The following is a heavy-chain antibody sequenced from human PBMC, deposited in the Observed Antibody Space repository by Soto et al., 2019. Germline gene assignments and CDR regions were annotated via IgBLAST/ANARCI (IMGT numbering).Heavy chain of an antibody. V-gene: IGHV1-24*01. J-gene: IGHJ6*03. CDR3: ATSAVWVFDGIAVAGTGYYYMDV. D-gene: IGHD6-19*01. CDR1: GYTLTELS. CDR2: FDPEDGET. Sequence: GASVKVSCKVSGYTLTELSMHWVRQAPGKGLEWMGGFDPEDGETIYAQKFQGRVTMTEDTSTDTAYMELSSLRSEDTAVYYCATSAVWVFDGIAVAGTGYYYMDVWGKGTTVTVSS.